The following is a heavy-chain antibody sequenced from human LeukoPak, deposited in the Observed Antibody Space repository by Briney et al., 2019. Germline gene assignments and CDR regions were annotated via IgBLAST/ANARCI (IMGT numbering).Heavy chain of an antibody. CDR3: ARKAGSYYNVYFDY. CDR1: GYTFTSYG. CDR2: ISAYNGNT. D-gene: IGHD3-10*01. J-gene: IGHJ4*02. V-gene: IGHV1-18*01. Sequence: GASVKVSCKASGYTFTSYGISWVRQAPGQGLEWMGWISAYNGNTNYAQKLQGRVTMTTDTSTSTAYMELRSLRSDDTAVYYCARKAGSYYNVYFDYWGQGTLVTVSS.